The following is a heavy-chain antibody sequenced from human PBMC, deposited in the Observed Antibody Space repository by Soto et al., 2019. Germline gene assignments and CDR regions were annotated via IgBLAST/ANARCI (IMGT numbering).Heavy chain of an antibody. CDR1: GGSISSSSYY. Sequence: SETLSLTCTVSGGSISSSSYYWGWIRQPPGKGLEWIGSIYYSGSTYYNPSLKSRVTISVDTSKNQFSLKLSSVTAADTAVYYCARHRGYYGSGSYSDYNWFDPWGQGTLVTVSS. J-gene: IGHJ5*02. V-gene: IGHV4-39*01. CDR3: ARHRGYYGSGSYSDYNWFDP. CDR2: IYYSGST. D-gene: IGHD3-10*01.